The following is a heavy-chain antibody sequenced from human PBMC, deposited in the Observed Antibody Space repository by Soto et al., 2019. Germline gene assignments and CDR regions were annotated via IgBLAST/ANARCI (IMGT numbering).Heavy chain of an antibody. CDR2: INPNSGST. CDR1: GYTFTGYD. V-gene: IGHV1-2*02. CDR3: VSVPFTNSRSSGWLAP. Sequence: ASVKVSCQACGYTFTGYDMHWLRQAPGQELEGMGWINPNSGSTNYAQKFQGRGTMTRDKSISTAYMELSRLRSDDTAVYYCVSVPFTNSRSSGWLAPRGQGTWVT. J-gene: IGHJ4*02. D-gene: IGHD6-6*01.